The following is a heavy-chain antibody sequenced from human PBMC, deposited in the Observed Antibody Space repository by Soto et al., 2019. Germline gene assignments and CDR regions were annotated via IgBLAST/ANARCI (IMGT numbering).Heavy chain of an antibody. CDR2: IIPIFGTA. Sequence: SVKVSCKASGGTFSSYAISWVRQAPGQGLEWMGGIIPIFGTANYAQKFQGRVTITAGKSTSTAYMELSSLRSEDTAVYYCASPGGDGYNSAYFDYWGQGTLVTVSS. CDR1: GGTFSSYA. D-gene: IGHD5-12*01. CDR3: ASPGGDGYNSAYFDY. J-gene: IGHJ4*02. V-gene: IGHV1-69*06.